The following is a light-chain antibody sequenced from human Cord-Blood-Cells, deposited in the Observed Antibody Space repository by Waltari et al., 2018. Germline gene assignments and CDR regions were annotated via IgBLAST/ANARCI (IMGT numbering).Light chain of an antibody. J-gene: IGLJ3*02. V-gene: IGLV1-51*01. CDR3: GTWDSSLSAGV. CDR2: DNN. Sequence: QSVLTQPPSVSAAPGQKVTISCSGSSSNIGNNYVSWYQQLPGTAPKRLHYDNNKQPSGIPDRFSGSKSGTSATLGITGLQTGDEADYYCGTWDSSLSAGVFGGGTKLTVL. CDR1: SSNIGNNY.